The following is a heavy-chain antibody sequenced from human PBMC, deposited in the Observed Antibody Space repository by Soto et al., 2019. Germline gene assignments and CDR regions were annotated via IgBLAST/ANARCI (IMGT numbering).Heavy chain of an antibody. D-gene: IGHD2-15*01. CDR2: MYTGGST. J-gene: IGHJ4*02. V-gene: IGHV4-4*07. Sequence: QVQLQESGPGLVKPSETLTLTCKVSSGSVSNYYWSWIRQPAGKGLEWMGRMYTGGSTNYNPSLKSRVTMSVETSKNQFALRLTSVTVADTAVYYCARASVGPPGGGSWTMPFDSWGRGTLVTVSS. CDR3: ARASVGPPGGGSWTMPFDS. CDR1: SGSVSNYY.